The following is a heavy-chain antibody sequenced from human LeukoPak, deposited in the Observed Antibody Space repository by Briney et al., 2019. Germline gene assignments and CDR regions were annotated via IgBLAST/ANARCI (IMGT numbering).Heavy chain of an antibody. CDR3: AKADGGTYGVFDI. J-gene: IGHJ3*02. V-gene: IGHV3-23*01. CDR2: ISGRGGTT. CDR1: GITFSSYA. D-gene: IGHD1-26*01. Sequence: GGSLRLSGAASGITFSSYAMSWVRQAPGKGLEWVSAISGRGGTTYYADSVKGRFTISRDNSKNTLYLQMNSLRAEDTAIYYCAKADGGTYGVFDIWGQGTMVTVSS.